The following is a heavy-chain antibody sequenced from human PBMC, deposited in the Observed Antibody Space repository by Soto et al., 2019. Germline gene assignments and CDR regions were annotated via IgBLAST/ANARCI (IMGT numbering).Heavy chain of an antibody. J-gene: IGHJ4*02. V-gene: IGHV4-4*02. CDR3: ARDFKAPNDAWAFDS. CDR1: GGSISRGDW. D-gene: IGHD1-1*01. Sequence: SETLSVTWAVLGGSISRGDWWNWVRQPPGKGLEWIGEVSHAGNTIYNPSLKSRVLISVDNSRNEFSLTLISVTAADTAVYYCARDFKAPNDAWAFDSWGQGSLVTVSS. CDR2: VSHAGNT.